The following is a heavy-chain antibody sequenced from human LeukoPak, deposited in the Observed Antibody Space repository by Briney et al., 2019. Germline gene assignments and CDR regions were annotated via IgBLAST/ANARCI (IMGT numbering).Heavy chain of an antibody. CDR1: GGSISSSSYY. Sequence: SETLSLTCTVSGGSISSSSYYWGWIRQPPGKGLEWIGSIYYSRSTYYNPSLKSRVTISVDTSKNQFSLKLSSVTAADTAVYYCQGNIPAFDIWGQGTMVTVSS. CDR3: QGNIPAFDI. V-gene: IGHV4-39*01. J-gene: IGHJ3*02. D-gene: IGHD2/OR15-2a*01. CDR2: IYYSRST.